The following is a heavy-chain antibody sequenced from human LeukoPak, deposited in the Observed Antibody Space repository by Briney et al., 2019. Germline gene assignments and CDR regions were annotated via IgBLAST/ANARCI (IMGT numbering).Heavy chain of an antibody. V-gene: IGHV1-69*05. CDR3: ASYDSSGYGVNIDAFDI. CDR1: GGTFSSYA. Sequence: GASVKVSCKASGGTFSSYAISWVRQAPGQGLEWMGGIIPIFGTANYAQKFQGRVTITTDESTSTAYTELSSLRSEDTAVYYCASYDSSGYGVNIDAFDIWGQGTMVTVSS. D-gene: IGHD3-22*01. J-gene: IGHJ3*02. CDR2: IIPIFGTA.